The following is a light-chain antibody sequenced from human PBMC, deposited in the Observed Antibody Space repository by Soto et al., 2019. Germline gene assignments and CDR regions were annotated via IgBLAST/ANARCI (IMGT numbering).Light chain of an antibody. CDR2: AAS. V-gene: IGKV1-9*01. J-gene: IGKJ1*01. CDR3: QQLNSYPPWT. Sequence: IQLTQSPSSLSASVGDRVTITCRASQGISSYLAWYQQKPGKAPKLLIYAASTLQSGVPSRFSGSGSGTDFNLTISSLQPEDFATYYCQQLNSYPPWTFGQGTKVEIK. CDR1: QGISSY.